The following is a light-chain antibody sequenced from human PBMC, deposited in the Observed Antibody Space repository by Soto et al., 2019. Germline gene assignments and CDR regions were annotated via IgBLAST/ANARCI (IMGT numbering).Light chain of an antibody. CDR2: WAS. Sequence: DIVMTQSPDSLAVSLGERATINCKSSQSVLYSPNSKNYLAWYQQKPGQPPQLLIFWASTRESGVPDRFSGSGSGTDFTLTISSLHAEDVAVYYCHQYYLTPYTFGQGTKLEI. CDR3: HQYYLTPYT. J-gene: IGKJ2*01. V-gene: IGKV4-1*01. CDR1: QSVLYSPNSKNY.